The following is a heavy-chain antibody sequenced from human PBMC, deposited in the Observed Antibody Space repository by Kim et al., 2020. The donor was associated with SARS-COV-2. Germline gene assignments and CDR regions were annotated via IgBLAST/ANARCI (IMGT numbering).Heavy chain of an antibody. CDR3: ARDQGVGDY. CDR2: GNT. J-gene: IGHJ4*02. Sequence: GNTKYSEKFQGRGTINRDTSASTAYMRLSSLRSEDTAVYYCARDQGVGDYWGQGALVTVSS. D-gene: IGHD1-26*01. V-gene: IGHV1-3*01.